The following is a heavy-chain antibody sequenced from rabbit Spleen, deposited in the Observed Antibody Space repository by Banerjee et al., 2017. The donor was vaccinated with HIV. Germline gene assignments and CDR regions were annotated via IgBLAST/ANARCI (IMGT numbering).Heavy chain of an antibody. D-gene: IGHD1-1*01. V-gene: IGHV1S45*01. CDR1: GVSLNDKDV. CDR3: ARDTSSSFSSYGMDL. J-gene: IGHJ6*01. Sequence: EQLGESGGGLVKPEGSLTLTCKASGVSLNDKDVMCWVRQAPGKGLEWIACINIVTGKSVYASWAKGRFTMSRTSSTTVTLQMTSLTAADTATYFCARDTSSSFSSYGMDLWGPGTLVTVS. CDR2: INIVTGKS.